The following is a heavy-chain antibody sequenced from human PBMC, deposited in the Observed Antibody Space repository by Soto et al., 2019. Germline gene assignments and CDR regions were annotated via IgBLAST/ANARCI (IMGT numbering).Heavy chain of an antibody. CDR2: ISSSSSTI. CDR1: GCTFRSYS. Sequence: GGSLRLSCAVCGCTFRSYSVNWVRQDPGTRLEWVSSISSSSSTIYYADSVKGRFTISRDNAKNSLYLQMNSLRHEDTAVYYCARDGGRVNWFDPWGQGTLVTVSS. D-gene: IGHD2-15*01. V-gene: IGHV3-48*02. CDR3: ARDGGRVNWFDP. J-gene: IGHJ5*02.